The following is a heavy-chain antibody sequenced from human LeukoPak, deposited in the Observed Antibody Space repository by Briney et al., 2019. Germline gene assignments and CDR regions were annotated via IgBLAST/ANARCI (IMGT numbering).Heavy chain of an antibody. Sequence: PSETLSLTCTVSGGSLSSSSYYWGWIRQPPGTGLEWIGSIYYSGSTYYNPSLKSRVTISVDTSKNQFSLKLSSVTAADTAVYYCASISITMIVVAYWGQGTLVTVSS. CDR3: ASISITMIVVAY. CDR2: IYYSGST. J-gene: IGHJ4*02. D-gene: IGHD3-22*01. V-gene: IGHV4-39*01. CDR1: GGSLSSSSYY.